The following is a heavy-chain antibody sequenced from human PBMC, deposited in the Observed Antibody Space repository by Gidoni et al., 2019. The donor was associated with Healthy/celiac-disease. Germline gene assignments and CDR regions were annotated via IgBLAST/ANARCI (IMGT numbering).Heavy chain of an antibody. V-gene: IGHV3-21*01. Sequence: EVQLVESGGGLVKPGGSRILSCAASGFTFSSYSMNWVRQAPGKGLEWVSSISSSSSYIYYADSVKGRFTISRDNAKNSLYLQMNSLRAEDTAVYYCASSSDRDGYNWGQGTLVTVSS. CDR3: ASSSDRDGYN. D-gene: IGHD5-12*01. CDR2: ISSSSSYI. J-gene: IGHJ4*02. CDR1: GFTFSSYS.